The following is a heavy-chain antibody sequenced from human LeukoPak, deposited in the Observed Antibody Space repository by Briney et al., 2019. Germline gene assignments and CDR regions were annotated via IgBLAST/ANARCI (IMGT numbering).Heavy chain of an antibody. J-gene: IGHJ4*02. D-gene: IGHD3-10*01. CDR1: GGSISSGGYY. Sequence: KSSETLSLTCTVSGGSISSGGYYWSWIRQHPGKGLEWIGYIYYSGSTYYNPSLKSRVTISVDTSKNQFSLKLSSVTAADTAVYYCARDYYGSNFDYWGQGTLVTVSS. CDR3: ARDYYGSNFDY. V-gene: IGHV4-31*03. CDR2: IYYSGST.